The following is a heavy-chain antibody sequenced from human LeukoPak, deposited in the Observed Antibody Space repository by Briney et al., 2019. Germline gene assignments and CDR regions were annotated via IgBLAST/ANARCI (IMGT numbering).Heavy chain of an antibody. J-gene: IGHJ5*02. CDR1: GGSISSSSYY. CDR2: INHSGST. CDR3: ARGGGDSSGHINWFDP. D-gene: IGHD3-22*01. Sequence: SETLSLTCTVSGGSISSSSYYWSWIRQPPGKGLEWIGEINHSGSTNYNPSLKSRVTISVDTSKNQFSLKLSSVTAADTAVYYCARGGGDSSGHINWFDPWGQGTLVTVSS. V-gene: IGHV4-39*07.